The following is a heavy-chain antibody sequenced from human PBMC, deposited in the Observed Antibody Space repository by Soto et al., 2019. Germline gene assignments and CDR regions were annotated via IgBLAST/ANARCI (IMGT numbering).Heavy chain of an antibody. CDR2: ISYDGSNK. CDR1: GFTFSSYA. J-gene: IGHJ6*02. Sequence: GGSVRLSCAASGFTFSSYAMHWVRQAPGKGLEWVAVISYDGSNKYYADSVKGRFTISRDNSKNTLYLQMNSLRAEDTAVYYCARDWEDIVVVPAAKYYYYYGMDVWGQGTTVTVSS. V-gene: IGHV3-30-3*01. CDR3: ARDWEDIVVVPAAKYYYYYGMDV. D-gene: IGHD2-2*01.